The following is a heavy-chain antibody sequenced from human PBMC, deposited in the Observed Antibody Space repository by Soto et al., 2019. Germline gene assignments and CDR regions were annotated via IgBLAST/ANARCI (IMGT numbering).Heavy chain of an antibody. V-gene: IGHV3-66*04. Sequence: GGSLRLSCAASGFTVSSNYMSWVRQAPGKGLEWVSVIYSGGSTYYADSVKGRFTISRDNSKNTLYLQMNSLRAEDTAVYYCARLYSSSPGDYYYYMDVWGKGTTVTVSS. D-gene: IGHD6-6*01. CDR1: GFTVSSNY. CDR2: IYSGGST. J-gene: IGHJ6*03. CDR3: ARLYSSSPGDYYYYMDV.